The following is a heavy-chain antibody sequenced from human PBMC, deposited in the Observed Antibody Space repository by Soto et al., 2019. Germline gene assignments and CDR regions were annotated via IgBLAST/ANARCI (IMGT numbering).Heavy chain of an antibody. CDR2: IYPGDATT. J-gene: IGHJ4*02. Sequence: PVESLKISCTISGYRFSSFWIAWVRQKPGKGLEWMGIIYPGDATTIYSPSFQGRLTISVGMSISTGHLLWYALKASDIAMYYWARHIGAYYDNNGYTYFDYRGQGTRVTVS. V-gene: IGHV5-51*01. D-gene: IGHD3-22*01. CDR1: GYRFSSFW. CDR3: ARHIGAYYDNNGYTYFDY.